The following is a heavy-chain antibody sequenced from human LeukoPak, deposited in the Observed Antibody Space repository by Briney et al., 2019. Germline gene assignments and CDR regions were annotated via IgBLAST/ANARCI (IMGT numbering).Heavy chain of an antibody. CDR1: GVTFRNYW. J-gene: IGHJ4*02. CDR3: VRVGGLHMNFDY. CDR2: TKPDGTSE. D-gene: IGHD2-15*01. V-gene: IGHV3-7*01. Sequence: GGSLRLSCAASGVTFRNYWRGWVRQAPGKGLEWVANTKPDGTSEYYADAVRGRFTTSRANANNFLKLQMNGLRGEATAVYYCVRVGGLHMNFDYWGQGTLVTVSS.